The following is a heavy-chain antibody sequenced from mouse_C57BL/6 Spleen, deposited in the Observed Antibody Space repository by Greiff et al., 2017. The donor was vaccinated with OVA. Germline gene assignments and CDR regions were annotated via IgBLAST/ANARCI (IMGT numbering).Heavy chain of an antibody. D-gene: IGHD2-3*01. CDR2: IRSKSNNYAT. Sequence: EVKVEESGGGLVQPKGSLKLSCAASGFSFNTYAMNWVRQAPGKGLEWVARIRSKSNNYATYYADSVKDRFTISRDDSESMLYLQMNNLKTEDTAMYYCVREDGYYEFAYWGQGTLVTVSA. CDR3: VREDGYYEFAY. V-gene: IGHV10-1*01. CDR1: GFSFNTYA. J-gene: IGHJ3*01.